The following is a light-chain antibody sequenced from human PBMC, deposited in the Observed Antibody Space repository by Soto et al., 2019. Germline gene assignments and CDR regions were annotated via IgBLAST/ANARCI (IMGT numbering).Light chain of an antibody. CDR1: QSISTW. Sequence: DIQMTQSPSTLSASVGDRVTITCRASQSISTWLAWYQQKPGKAPKLLIYKASSLESGVPSRFSGSGSGTEFTLTISSLQPDDFAIYYCQYYNAFSSYSFGQGTKLEIK. J-gene: IGKJ2*01. CDR2: KAS. V-gene: IGKV1-5*03. CDR3: QYYNAFSSYS.